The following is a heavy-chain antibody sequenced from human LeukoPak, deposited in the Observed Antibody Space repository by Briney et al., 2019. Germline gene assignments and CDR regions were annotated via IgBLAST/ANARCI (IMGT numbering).Heavy chain of an antibody. CDR2: INPSGGST. D-gene: IGHD3-10*01. Sequence: GASVKVSCKASGYTFTSYYMHWVRQAPGQGLEWMGIINPSGGSTSYAQKFQGRVTMTRDTSTSTVYMELSSLRAEDTAVYYCARMVRHYGSGGGFDPWGQGTLVTVSS. V-gene: IGHV1-46*01. J-gene: IGHJ5*02. CDR3: ARMVRHYGSGGGFDP. CDR1: GYTFTSYY.